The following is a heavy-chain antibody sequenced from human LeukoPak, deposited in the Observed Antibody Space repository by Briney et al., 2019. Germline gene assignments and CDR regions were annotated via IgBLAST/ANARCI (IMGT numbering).Heavy chain of an antibody. CDR2: ISGSGGRI. CDR1: GFTFSSYA. CDR3: AKRGYCRGGTCFSHDAFDI. J-gene: IGHJ3*02. D-gene: IGHD2-15*01. V-gene: IGHV3-23*01. Sequence: PGGSLRLSCAASGFTFSSYAINWVRQAPGKGLEWVSSISGSGGRIYYADSVKGRFTISRDNSKNTLYLQMNSLRAEDTAVYYCAKRGYCRGGTCFSHDAFDIWGQGTMVTVSS.